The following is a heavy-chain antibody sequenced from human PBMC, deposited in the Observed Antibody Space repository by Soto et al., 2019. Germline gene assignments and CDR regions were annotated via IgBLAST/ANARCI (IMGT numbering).Heavy chain of an antibody. CDR2: ISPRNGNT. CDR1: CYCFTTYG. Sequence: ASVKVSYEDSCYCFTTYGINWVRQAPGQRLEWLGWISPRNGNTNYAQNVQGRVTLTTDASTDTAYLELKNLRSGDTAVYYCARVQLLPNPAFDFWGQGTLVTVSS. V-gene: IGHV1-18*04. D-gene: IGHD5-18*01. J-gene: IGHJ4*02. CDR3: ARVQLLPNPAFDF.